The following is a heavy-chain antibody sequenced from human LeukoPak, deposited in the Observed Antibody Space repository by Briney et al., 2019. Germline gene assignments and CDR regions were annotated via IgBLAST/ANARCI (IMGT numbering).Heavy chain of an antibody. CDR3: ARGSSGWYSVAY. Sequence: ASVKVSCMASGYTFTSYYMHWVRQAPGQGLEWMGIINPSGGSTSYAQKFRGRVTMTRDTSTSTVYMELSSLRSEDTAVYYCARGSSGWYSVAYWGQGTLVTVSS. J-gene: IGHJ4*02. D-gene: IGHD6-19*01. CDR1: GYTFTSYY. CDR2: INPSGGST. V-gene: IGHV1-46*01.